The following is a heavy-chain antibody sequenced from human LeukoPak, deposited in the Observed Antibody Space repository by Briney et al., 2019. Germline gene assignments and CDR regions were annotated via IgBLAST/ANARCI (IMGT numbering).Heavy chain of an antibody. CDR3: ARSFSKWVYYFDY. CDR1: SGSLSSYY. D-gene: IGHD2-2*01. Sequence: SETLSLTCTVSSGSLSSYYWRWVRHPAGEGLEWIGSIYTSGSTNYNPSLKSRVTMSVDTSKNQFSLKLSSVTAADTAVYYCARSFSKWVYYFDYWGQGTLVTVSS. J-gene: IGHJ4*02. CDR2: IYTSGST. V-gene: IGHV4-4*07.